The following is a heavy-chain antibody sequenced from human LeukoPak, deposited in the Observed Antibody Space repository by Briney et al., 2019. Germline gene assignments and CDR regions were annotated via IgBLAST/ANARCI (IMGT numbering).Heavy chain of an antibody. CDR2: SSSSGSSR. Sequence: GGSLRLSCAASGFTFSSYEMNWVRQAPGKGLEWVSYSSSSGSSRYHADSVKGRFTISRDNARNSLYLQMNSLRAEDTAVYYCASTANNWFDPWGQGTLVTVSS. J-gene: IGHJ5*02. CDR1: GFTFSSYE. CDR3: ASTANNWFDP. V-gene: IGHV3-48*03. D-gene: IGHD5-18*01.